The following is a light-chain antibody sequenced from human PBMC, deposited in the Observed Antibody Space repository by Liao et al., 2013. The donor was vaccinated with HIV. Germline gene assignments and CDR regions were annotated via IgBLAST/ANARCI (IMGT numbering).Light chain of an antibody. CDR3: QVWDSSSDNWV. CDR1: NIGSKS. J-gene: IGLJ2*01. CDR2: YDS. Sequence: SYVLTQPPSVSVAPGKTARITCGGNNIGSKSVHWYQQKPGQAPVLVIYYDSDRPSGIPERFSGSNSGNTATLTISRVEAGDEADYYCQVWDSSSDNWVFGGGTEADRP. V-gene: IGLV3-21*04.